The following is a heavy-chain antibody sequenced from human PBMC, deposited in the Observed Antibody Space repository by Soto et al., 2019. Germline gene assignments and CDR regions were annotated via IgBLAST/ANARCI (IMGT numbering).Heavy chain of an antibody. J-gene: IGHJ4*02. CDR2: ISPDGSQK. CDR3: VRDQGDYSFEY. V-gene: IGHV3-7*01. Sequence: EVQLVESGGGLVQPGGSLRLSCAASGFTFSNHCMGWVRQAPGKGLEWVADISPDGSQKYYLDSVKGRFTISRDNAQTSLYLQMNGRGAEDTAVYCWVRDQGDYSFEYWGQGTLVNVSS. CDR1: GFTFSNHC. D-gene: IGHD4-4*01.